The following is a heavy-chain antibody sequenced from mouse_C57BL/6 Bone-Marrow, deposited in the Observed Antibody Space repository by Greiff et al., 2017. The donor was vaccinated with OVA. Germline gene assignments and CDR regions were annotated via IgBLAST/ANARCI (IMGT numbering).Heavy chain of an antibody. CDR1: GYSFTGYY. CDR3: ANGNSYYCDY. CDR2: INPRTGGT. Sequence: EVKLMESGPELVKPGASVTISCKASGYSFTGYYMNWVKHSPEKSLEWIGAINPRTGGTTYNQKFKAKATLTGDQSSSTAYMQLKSLTSEDSAVYYCANGNSYYCDYWGQGTTLTVSS. D-gene: IGHD2-1*01. J-gene: IGHJ2*01. V-gene: IGHV1-42*01.